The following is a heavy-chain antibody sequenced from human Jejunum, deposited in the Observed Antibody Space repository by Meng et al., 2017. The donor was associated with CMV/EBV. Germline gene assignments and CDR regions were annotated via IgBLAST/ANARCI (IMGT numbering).Heavy chain of an antibody. D-gene: IGHD1-26*01. CDR1: CYTFTNYG. CDR2: ISAYNGNT. CDR3: ARVEVGITSGDY. V-gene: IGHV1-18*01. Sequence: AQLWQSGVEVKKPGSFLKVSCQASCYTFTNYGITWVRQAPGQGLEWMGWISAYNGNTNYAQTLQGRVTMTTDTSTSTAYMELRSLRSDDTAVYYCARVEVGITSGDYWGQGTLVTVSS. J-gene: IGHJ4*02.